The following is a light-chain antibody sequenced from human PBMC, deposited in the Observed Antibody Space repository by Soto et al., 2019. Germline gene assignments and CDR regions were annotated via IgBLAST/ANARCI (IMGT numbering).Light chain of an antibody. Sequence: DIVMTQSPLSLPVTPGEPASISCRSSQSLLHSNGYNYLDWYLQKQGQSPQVLIYLGSNRASGVPDRFSGSGSGTDFTLKISRVEAEDVGVYYCMQPLQTPWTFGQGTKVEIK. V-gene: IGKV2-28*01. CDR3: MQPLQTPWT. CDR1: QSLLHSNGYNY. J-gene: IGKJ1*01. CDR2: LGS.